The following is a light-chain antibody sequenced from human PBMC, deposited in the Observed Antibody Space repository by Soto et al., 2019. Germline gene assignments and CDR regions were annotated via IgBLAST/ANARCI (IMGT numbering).Light chain of an antibody. V-gene: IGLV4-69*01. CDR1: SGHSNYA. Sequence: QPVLTKSPSASASLGASVKLTWTLSSGHSNYAIAWHQQQPEKGPRYLMKLNRDGSHSKGGGIPNRFSGSSSGAERYLTSASLQSEDEADYYCHTGGSGIVIVGGGTKVTV. CDR3: HTGGSGIVI. CDR2: LNRDGSH. J-gene: IGLJ2*01.